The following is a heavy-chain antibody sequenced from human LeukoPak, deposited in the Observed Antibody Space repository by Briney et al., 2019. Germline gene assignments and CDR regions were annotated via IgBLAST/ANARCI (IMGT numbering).Heavy chain of an antibody. CDR3: AKDAYYGSGSYYIHRGPSGMDV. D-gene: IGHD3-10*01. Sequence: GGSLRLSCAASGFTFSSYGTHWVRQAPGKGLEWVAVISYDGSNKYYADSVKGRFTISRDNSKNTLYLQMNSLRAEDTAVYYCAKDAYYGSGSYYIHRGPSGMDVWGKGTTVTVSS. CDR2: ISYDGSNK. V-gene: IGHV3-30*18. J-gene: IGHJ6*04. CDR1: GFTFSSYG.